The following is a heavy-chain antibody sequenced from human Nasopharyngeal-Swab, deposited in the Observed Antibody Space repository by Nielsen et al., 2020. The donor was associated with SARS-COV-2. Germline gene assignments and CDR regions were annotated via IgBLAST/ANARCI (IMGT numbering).Heavy chain of an antibody. Sequence: GESLKISCAASGFTFSSYEMNWVRQAPGKGLEWVSYINSSGSTIYYADSVKGRFTISRDNAKNSLYLQMNSLRAEDTAVYYCAGDGATVTSGGFDYWGQGTLVTVSS. J-gene: IGHJ4*02. CDR3: AGDGATVTSGGFDY. CDR2: INSSGSTI. D-gene: IGHD4-17*01. CDR1: GFTFSSYE. V-gene: IGHV3-48*03.